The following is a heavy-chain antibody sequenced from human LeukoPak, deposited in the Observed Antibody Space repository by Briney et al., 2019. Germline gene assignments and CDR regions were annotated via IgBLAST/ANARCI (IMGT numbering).Heavy chain of an antibody. Sequence: ASVKVSCKASGGTFSSYAISWVRQAPGQGLEWMGGIIPIFGTANYAQKFQGRVTITADKSTSTAYMELSSLRSEDTAVYYCARLDLRGYSYGDYWGQGTLVTVSS. V-gene: IGHV1-69*06. D-gene: IGHD5-18*01. CDR1: GGTFSSYA. J-gene: IGHJ4*02. CDR2: IIPIFGTA. CDR3: ARLDLRGYSYGDY.